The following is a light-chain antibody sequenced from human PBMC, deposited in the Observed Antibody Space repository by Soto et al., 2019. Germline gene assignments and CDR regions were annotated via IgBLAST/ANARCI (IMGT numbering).Light chain of an antibody. J-gene: IGKJ5*01. Sequence: AIRMTQSPSSLSASTGDRVTITCRASQGISSYLAWYQQKPGKAPKLLIYAASTLQSGVPSRFSGSGSGTDFTLTISCLQSEDFATYYCQQYYSYFWTFGQGTRLEIK. V-gene: IGKV1-8*01. CDR1: QGISSY. CDR2: AAS. CDR3: QQYYSYFWT.